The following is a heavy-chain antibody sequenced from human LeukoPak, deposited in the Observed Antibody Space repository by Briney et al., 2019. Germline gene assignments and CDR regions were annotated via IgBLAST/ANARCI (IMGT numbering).Heavy chain of an antibody. D-gene: IGHD3-22*01. CDR2: ISSNGGST. V-gene: IGHV3-64*01. J-gene: IGHJ4*02. Sequence: PGGSLRLSCAASGFTFSSYAMHWVRQAPGKGLEYVSAISSNGGSTYYANSVKGRFTISRDNSKNTLYLQMNSLRAKDTAVYFCAKRGVVIRVILVGFHKEAYYFDSWGQGALVTVSS. CDR3: AKRGVVIRVILVGFHKEAYYFDS. CDR1: GFTFSSYA.